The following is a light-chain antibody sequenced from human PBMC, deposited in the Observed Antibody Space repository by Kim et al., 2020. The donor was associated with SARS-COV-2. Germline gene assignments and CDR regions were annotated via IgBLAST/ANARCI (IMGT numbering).Light chain of an antibody. V-gene: IGKV1-5*01. J-gene: IGKJ1*01. CDR1: ESITIW. Sequence: EIQMTQSPSTLSASLGDRVTITCRASESITIWLAWYQVKPGKAPKLLIYDASTLDSGVPSRFSGSGSGTDFTLTISSLQPDDFATYYCQQYSTYSRVFGQGTTVEI. CDR3: QQYSTYSRV. CDR2: DAS.